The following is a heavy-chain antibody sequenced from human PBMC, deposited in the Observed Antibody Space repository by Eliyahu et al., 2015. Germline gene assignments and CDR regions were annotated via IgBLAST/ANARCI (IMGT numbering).Heavy chain of an antibody. V-gene: IGHV3-33*01. CDR2: IWYDGSNK. CDR1: GFPFXSYG. CDR3: ARDRPIWVVRYYFDY. Sequence: QVQLVESGGGVVQPGRSLXLSCAASGFPFXSYGMHWVRQAPGKGLEWVAVIWYDGSNKYYADSVKGRFTISRDNSKNTLYLQMNSLRAEDTAVYYCARDRPIWVVRYYFDYWGQGTLVTVSS. J-gene: IGHJ4*02. D-gene: IGHD6-19*01.